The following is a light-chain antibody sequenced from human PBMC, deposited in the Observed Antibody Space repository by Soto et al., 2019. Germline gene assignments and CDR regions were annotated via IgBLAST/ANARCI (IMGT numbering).Light chain of an antibody. J-gene: IGKJ5*01. Sequence: EIVMTQSPATLSVSPGERATLSCRASQSVRSNLAWYQQKPGQAPRLLIYGASTRATSIPARFSGSGSGTEFTLTINSLQSEDFAVYSCQQYNNWPSITFGQGTRLETK. CDR1: QSVRSN. CDR2: GAS. CDR3: QQYNNWPSIT. V-gene: IGKV3-15*01.